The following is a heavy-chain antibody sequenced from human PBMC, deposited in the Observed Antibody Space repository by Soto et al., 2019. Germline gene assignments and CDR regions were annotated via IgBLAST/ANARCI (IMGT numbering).Heavy chain of an antibody. Sequence: EVQLVESGGGLVQPGGSLRLSCEASGFSFSAYWMSWVRQAPGKGLEWVANIKQDGSEQYYVDSVKGRFTISRNNAKNSLYLKMNRLRAAATAVFYCARDFDVWGRGTLVTVSS. CDR2: IKQDGSEQ. CDR3: ARDFDV. V-gene: IGHV3-7*01. CDR1: GFSFSAYW. J-gene: IGHJ2*01.